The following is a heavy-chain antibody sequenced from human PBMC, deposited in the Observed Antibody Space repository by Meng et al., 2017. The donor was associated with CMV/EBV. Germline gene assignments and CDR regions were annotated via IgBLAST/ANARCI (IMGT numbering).Heavy chain of an antibody. Sequence: ASVKVSCKASGYTFTSYDINWVRQATGQGLEWMGWMNPNSGNTGYAQKFQGRVTMTRNTSISTAYMELSSLRSEDTAVYYCAGEYSPRSKADYWGQGTLVTVSS. V-gene: IGHV1-8*01. CDR2: MNPNSGNT. CDR3: AGEYSPRSKADY. J-gene: IGHJ4*02. CDR1: GYTFTSYD. D-gene: IGHD2-15*01.